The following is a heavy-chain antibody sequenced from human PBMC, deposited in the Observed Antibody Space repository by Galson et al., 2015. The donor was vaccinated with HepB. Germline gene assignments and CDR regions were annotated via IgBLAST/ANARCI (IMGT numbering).Heavy chain of an antibody. CDR2: IKQDGSEK. CDR3: ARAGVPAAKDV. D-gene: IGHD2-2*01. J-gene: IGHJ6*02. Sequence: SLRLSCAASGFTFSSYGMSWVRQAPGKGLEWVANIKQDGSEKYYVDSVKGRFTISRDNAKNSLYLQMNSLRAEDTAVYYCARAGVPAAKDVWGQGTTVSVAS. V-gene: IGHV3-7*03. CDR1: GFTFSSYG.